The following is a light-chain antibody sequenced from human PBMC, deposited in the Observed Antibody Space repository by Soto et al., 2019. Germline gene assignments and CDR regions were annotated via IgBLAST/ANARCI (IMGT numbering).Light chain of an antibody. CDR2: EAS. V-gene: IGKV1-5*03. CDR1: QSTSTW. J-gene: IGKJ1*01. CDR3: QQYIAYPCA. Sequence: DIQMTQSPSTLSASVGDRVTITCRASQSTSTWLAWYQQRPGKTPKLLISEASQLASGVPSRFSGSGSGTEFALTISSLQPDDFGTYFCQQYIAYPCAFGQGTKVEI.